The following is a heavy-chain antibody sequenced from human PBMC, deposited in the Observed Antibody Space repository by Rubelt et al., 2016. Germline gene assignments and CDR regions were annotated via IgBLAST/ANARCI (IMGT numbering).Heavy chain of an antibody. Sequence: QLQLQESGPGLVKPSETLSLTCSVSGDSISRYFWSWIRQPPGKGLEWIAFMSDRGISNYNPSLKSGVTISLDTSTKQFSLRLTSVTAADTAVYYCARDVLGYCSGGSCTDAFDIWGQGTMVTVSS. CDR2: MSDRGIS. J-gene: IGHJ3*02. V-gene: IGHV4-59*12. CDR1: GDSISRYF. CDR3: ARDVLGYCSGGSCTDAFDI. D-gene: IGHD2-15*01.